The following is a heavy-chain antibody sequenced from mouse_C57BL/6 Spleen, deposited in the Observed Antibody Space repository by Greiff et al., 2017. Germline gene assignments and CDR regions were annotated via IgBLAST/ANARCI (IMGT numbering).Heavy chain of an antibody. CDR1: GFNIKDDY. CDR3: TTSIYYGYDVY. V-gene: IGHV14-4*01. Sequence: VQLQQSGAELVRPGASVKLSCTASGFNIKDDYMHWVKQRPEQGLEWIGWIDPENGDTEYASKFQGKATITADTSSNTAYLQLSSLTSEDTAVYYCTTSIYYGYDVYWGQGTTLTVSS. CDR2: IDPENGDT. D-gene: IGHD2-2*01. J-gene: IGHJ2*01.